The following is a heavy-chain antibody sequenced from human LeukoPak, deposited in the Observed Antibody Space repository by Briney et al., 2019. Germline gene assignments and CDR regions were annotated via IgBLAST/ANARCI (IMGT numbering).Heavy chain of an antibody. D-gene: IGHD6-13*01. Sequence: GGSLRLSCAASGFTFSSNYMSWVRQAPGKGLEWVSVIYSGGSTYYADSVKGRFTISRDNSKNTLYLQMNSLRAEDTAVYYCAKYGAAVGRDDAFDIWGQGTMVTVSS. CDR1: GFTFSSNY. CDR2: IYSGGST. V-gene: IGHV3-53*01. CDR3: AKYGAAVGRDDAFDI. J-gene: IGHJ3*02.